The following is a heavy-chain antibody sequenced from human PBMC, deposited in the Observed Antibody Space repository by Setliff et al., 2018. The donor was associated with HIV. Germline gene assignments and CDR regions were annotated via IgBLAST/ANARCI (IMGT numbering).Heavy chain of an antibody. CDR3: ARDVATIGAKFYYPYMDV. Sequence: TSGYTFTSYALNWVRQAPGQGLEWMGWINTENGNPTYAQGFTGRFVFPLDTSVNTAYLHISSLKPEDAAVYYCARDVATIGAKFYYPYMDVWGKGTTVTVSS. V-gene: IGHV7-4-1*02. J-gene: IGHJ6*03. CDR1: GYTFTSYA. D-gene: IGHD5-12*01. CDR2: INTENGNP.